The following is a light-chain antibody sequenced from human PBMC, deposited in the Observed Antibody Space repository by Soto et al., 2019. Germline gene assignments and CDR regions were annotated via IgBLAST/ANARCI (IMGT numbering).Light chain of an antibody. CDR2: GAS. Sequence: EIVLTQSPATLSLSLGERATLSFRASQSVSSKLAWYQQKPGQAPRLLIYGASTRATGIPARFSGSGSGTEFTLTISSLQSEDFAVYYCQQYNNWPPITFGQGTRLEIK. V-gene: IGKV3-15*01. CDR1: QSVSSK. J-gene: IGKJ5*01. CDR3: QQYNNWPPIT.